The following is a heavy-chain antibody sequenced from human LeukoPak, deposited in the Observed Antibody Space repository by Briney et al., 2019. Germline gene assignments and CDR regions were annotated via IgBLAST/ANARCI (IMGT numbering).Heavy chain of an antibody. CDR3: ARGGSSDSRGMDV. D-gene: IGHD2-2*01. J-gene: IGHJ6*02. CDR1: GYTFTSYD. V-gene: IGHV1-18*01. Sequence: ASVKVSCKASGYTFTSYDISWVRQAPGQGLEWMGWISVYNGNANYAQKLQGRVTMTTDTSTSTAYMELRSVRSDDTAVYYCARGGSSDSRGMDVWGQGTTVTVSS. CDR2: ISVYNGNA.